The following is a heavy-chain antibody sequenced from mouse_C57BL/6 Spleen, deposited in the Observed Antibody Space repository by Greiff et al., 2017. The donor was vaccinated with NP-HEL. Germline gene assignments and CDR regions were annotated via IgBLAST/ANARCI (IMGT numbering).Heavy chain of an antibody. CDR3: AISGNEDVKDY. CDR2: IHPNSGST. Sequence: QVQLQQPGAELVKPGASVKLSCKASGYTFTSYWMHWVKRRPGQGLEWIGMIHPNSGSTNYNEKFKSKATLTVDKSSSTAYMQLSSLTSEDAAFYCCAISGNEDVKDYWGQGTTLTVSS. J-gene: IGHJ2*01. D-gene: IGHD1-3*01. CDR1: GYTFTSYW. V-gene: IGHV1-64*01.